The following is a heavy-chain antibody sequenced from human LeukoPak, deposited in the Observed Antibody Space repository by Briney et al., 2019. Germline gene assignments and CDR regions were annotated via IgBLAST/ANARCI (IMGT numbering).Heavy chain of an antibody. CDR2: INPSGDST. V-gene: IGHV1-46*01. Sequence: GASVKVSCKASGYTFTINHIHWVRQAPGQGLEWMGVINPSGDSTTYAQNFQGRVTMTRDTSTSTVYMELRSLRSEDTAVYYCAKTYYDILTGYPAYFDYWGQGTLVTVSS. J-gene: IGHJ4*02. CDR3: AKTYYDILTGYPAYFDY. D-gene: IGHD3-9*01. CDR1: GYTFTINH.